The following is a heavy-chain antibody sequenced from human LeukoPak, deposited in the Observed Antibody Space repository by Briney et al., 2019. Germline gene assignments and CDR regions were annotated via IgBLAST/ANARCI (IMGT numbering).Heavy chain of an antibody. CDR1: GFTFSSYA. V-gene: IGHV3-23*01. D-gene: IGHD5-12*01. CDR3: AKRAVGGYDYIDY. J-gene: IGHJ4*02. Sequence: PGGSLRLSCAASGFTFSSYAMSWVRQAPGKGLEWVPAISGSGGSTYYADSVKGRFTISRDNSKNTLYLQMNRLRAEDTAVYYCAKRAVGGYDYIDYWGQGTLVTVSS. CDR2: ISGSGGST.